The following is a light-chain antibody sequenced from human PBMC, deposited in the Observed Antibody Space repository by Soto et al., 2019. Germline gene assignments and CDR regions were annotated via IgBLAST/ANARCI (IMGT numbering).Light chain of an antibody. CDR2: DAS. J-gene: IGKJ3*01. CDR1: QSVSSY. V-gene: IGKV3-11*01. CDR3: QQRSNWSFT. Sequence: EIVLTQSPATLSLSPGERATLSCRASQSVSSYLAWYQQKPGQAPRLLIYDASNRATGIPDRFSGSGSGTDFILTISSLEPEDFAVYYCQQRSNWSFTFGPGTKVDIK.